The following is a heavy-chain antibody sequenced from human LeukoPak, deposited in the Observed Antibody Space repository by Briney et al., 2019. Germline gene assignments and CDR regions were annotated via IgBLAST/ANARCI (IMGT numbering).Heavy chain of an antibody. Sequence: ASVKVSCKASGYTLTSYVISWVRQAPGQGLEWMGWISAYNGNTNYAQKLQGRVTMTTDTSTSTAYMELRSLRSDDTAVYYCARDVNHYYDSSGYYLPFDYWGQGTLVTVSS. CDR1: GYTLTSYV. J-gene: IGHJ4*02. CDR3: ARDVNHYYDSSGYYLPFDY. D-gene: IGHD3-22*01. CDR2: ISAYNGNT. V-gene: IGHV1-18*01.